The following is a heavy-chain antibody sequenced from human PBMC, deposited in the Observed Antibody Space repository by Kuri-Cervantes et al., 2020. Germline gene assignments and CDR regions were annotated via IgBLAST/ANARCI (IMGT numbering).Heavy chain of an antibody. Sequence: GESLKISCATSGFTFINYAMNWVRQTPGKGPEWVSAINGSGSRTYYGASLQGRFSISRDNSKNTLYLQMNSLRAEDTAVYYCVMGDDFSAREEYYYYYMDVWGKGTTVTVSS. J-gene: IGHJ6*03. CDR1: GFTFINYA. V-gene: IGHV3-23*05. CDR2: INGSGSRT. CDR3: VMGDDFSAREEYYYYYMDV. D-gene: IGHD2/OR15-2a*01.